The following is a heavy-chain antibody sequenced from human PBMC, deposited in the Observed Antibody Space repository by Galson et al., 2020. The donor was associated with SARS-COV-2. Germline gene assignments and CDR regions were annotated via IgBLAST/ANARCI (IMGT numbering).Heavy chain of an antibody. Sequence: SETLSPTCTVSGGSVSSGSYFWSWIRQPPGKGLDYIGFIYSSGGTNDNPSLKSRFTMSVDTAKNQVSLKLKSVTAADTAVYYCARCSVFAVVIVGYWGQGTPVTVS. CDR1: GGSVSSGSYF. CDR2: IYSSGGT. J-gene: IGHJ4*02. D-gene: IGHD3-3*01. CDR3: ARCSVFAVVIVGY. V-gene: IGHV4-61*01.